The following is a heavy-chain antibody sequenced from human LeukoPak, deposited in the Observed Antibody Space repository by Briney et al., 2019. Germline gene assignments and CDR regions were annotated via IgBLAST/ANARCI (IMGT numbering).Heavy chain of an antibody. CDR3: ARGVKGDYLYYYYYYMDV. V-gene: IGHV1-3*03. CDR1: GYTFTSYA. Sequence: ASVKVSCKASGYTFTSYAMHWVRQAPGQRLEWMGWINAGNGNTKYSQEFQGRVTITRNTSISTAYMELSSLRSEDTAVYYCARGVKGDYLYYYYYYMDVWGKGTTVTISS. D-gene: IGHD4-17*01. J-gene: IGHJ6*03. CDR2: INAGNGNT.